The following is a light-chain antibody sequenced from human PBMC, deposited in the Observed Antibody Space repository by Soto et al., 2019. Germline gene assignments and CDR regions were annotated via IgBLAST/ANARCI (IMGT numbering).Light chain of an antibody. J-gene: IGLJ2*01. V-gene: IGLV2-14*01. CDR1: GGDVNY. CDR2: EVS. Sequence: QSVLTQPASVSGSPGQSITISCSGAGGDVNYVSWYQQYPGKAPKLMIYEVSNRPSGVPNRFSGSKSGNAASLTISGLQAEDEADYYCSSYTAGSVVFGGGTKLTVL. CDR3: SSYTAGSVV.